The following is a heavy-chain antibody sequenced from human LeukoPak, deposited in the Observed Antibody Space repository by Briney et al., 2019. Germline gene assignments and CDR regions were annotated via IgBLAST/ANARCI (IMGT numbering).Heavy chain of an antibody. J-gene: IGHJ6*03. Sequence: ASVKVSCKASGYTFTSYGISWVRQAPGQGLEWMGWISAYNGNTNYAQKLQGRVTMTTDTSTSTAYMELRSLRSDDTAVYYCARNSNYSKRYYYYYMDVWGKGTTVTVSS. D-gene: IGHD4-11*01. CDR3: ARNSNYSKRYYYYYMDV. CDR1: GYTFTSYG. V-gene: IGHV1-18*01. CDR2: ISAYNGNT.